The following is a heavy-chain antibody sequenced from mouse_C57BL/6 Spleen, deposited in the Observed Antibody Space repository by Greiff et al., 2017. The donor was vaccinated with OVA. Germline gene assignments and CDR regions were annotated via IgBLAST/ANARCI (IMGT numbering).Heavy chain of an antibody. D-gene: IGHD1-1*02. CDR3: ARDGVAAWFAY. Sequence: LQESGAELVRPGTSVKVSCKASGYAFTNYLIEWVKQRPGQGLEWIGVINPGSGGTNYNEKFKGKATLTADKSSSTAYMQLSSLTSEDSAVYFCARDGVAAWFAYWGQGTLVTVSA. CDR1: GYAFTNYL. J-gene: IGHJ3*01. V-gene: IGHV1-54*01. CDR2: INPGSGGT.